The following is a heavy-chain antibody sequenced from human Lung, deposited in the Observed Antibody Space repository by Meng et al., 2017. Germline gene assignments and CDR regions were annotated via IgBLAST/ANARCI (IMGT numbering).Heavy chain of an antibody. CDR3: ARDKPPNDV. CDR2: MSFDGAQI. V-gene: IGHV3-30*01. CDR1: GFTFNTYA. Sequence: VGLVEVGGGVVQPGGSLRLSCAASGFTFNTYAMHWVRQAPGKGLEWVSLMSFDGAQIYYSDSVRGRFTISRDNSKNTLYLQMNSLRAEDTAVYYCARDKPPNDVWGRGTLVTVSS. J-gene: IGHJ2*01.